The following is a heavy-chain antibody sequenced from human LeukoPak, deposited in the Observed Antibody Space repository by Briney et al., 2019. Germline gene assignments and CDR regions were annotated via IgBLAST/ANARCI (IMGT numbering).Heavy chain of an antibody. D-gene: IGHD3-10*01. CDR3: ARHRRDPGLNNWFDP. CDR1: GGSISSSSYY. J-gene: IGHJ5*02. Sequence: SETLSLTCAVSGGSISSSSYYWGWIRQPPGKGLEWIGSIYYSGSTYYNPSLKSRVTISVDTSKNQFSLKLSSVTAADTAVYYCARHRRDPGLNNWFDPWGQGTLVTVSS. CDR2: IYYSGST. V-gene: IGHV4-39*01.